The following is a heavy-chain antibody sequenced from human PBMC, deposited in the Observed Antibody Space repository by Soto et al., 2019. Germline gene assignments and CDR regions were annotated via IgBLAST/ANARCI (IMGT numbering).Heavy chain of an antibody. CDR3: ARELDPYSGGNSLSLDY. CDR2: IIPKFGTT. J-gene: IGHJ4*02. V-gene: IGHV1-69*13. D-gene: IGHD2-21*01. CDR1: GGTFSTYG. Sequence: GASVKVSCKASGGTFSTYGMNWVRLAPGQGLEWMGGIIPKFGTTNYAQKFQGRVTITADESTNTAYMELNYLRSEDTAVYFCARELDPYSGGNSLSLDYWGQGTLVTVSS.